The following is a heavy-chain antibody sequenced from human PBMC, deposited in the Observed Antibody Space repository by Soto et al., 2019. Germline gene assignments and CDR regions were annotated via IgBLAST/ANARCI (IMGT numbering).Heavy chain of an antibody. J-gene: IGHJ4*02. CDR3: AKGRDLEVRWD. Sequence: ASVKVSCKASGYTFISYDVNWVRQATGQGLEWMGWVNPNSRKTVYAQKFQGRVTMTRNTSINTAYMELSGLTSDDTGVYYCAKGRDLEVRWDWGQGTLVTVSS. CDR1: GYTFISYD. V-gene: IGHV1-8*01. CDR2: VNPNSRKT. D-gene: IGHD1-26*01.